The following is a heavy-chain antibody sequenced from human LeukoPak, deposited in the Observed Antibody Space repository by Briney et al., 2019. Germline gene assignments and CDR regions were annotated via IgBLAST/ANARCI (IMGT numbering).Heavy chain of an antibody. J-gene: IGHJ4*02. D-gene: IGHD6-13*01. CDR3: ARTKPDGIAAAGASIDC. V-gene: IGHV4-38-2*01. Sequence: PSETLSLTCAVSRYSISSGYYWGWIRQPAGKGLEWIGGIYHSGSTYYNPSLKSRVTISVDTSKNQFSLTLSSVTAPDSAVDYFARTKPDGIAAAGASIDCRGQGILVPSPQ. CDR2: IYHSGST. CDR1: RYSISSGYY.